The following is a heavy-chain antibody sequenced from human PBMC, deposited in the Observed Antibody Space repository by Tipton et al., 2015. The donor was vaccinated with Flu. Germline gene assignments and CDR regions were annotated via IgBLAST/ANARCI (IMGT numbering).Heavy chain of an antibody. J-gene: IGHJ3*02. CDR1: GYTFTYRY. V-gene: IGHV1-45*02. D-gene: IGHD1-26*01. Sequence: QLVQSGAEVKKTGSSVKVSCKASGYTFTYRYLHWVRQAPGQALEWMGWITPFNGNTNYAQKFQDRVTNTRDRSMSTAYMELSSLRSEDTAMYYCARGVGAQGAFDIWRQGTMVTVSS. CDR3: ARGVGAQGAFDI. CDR2: ITPFNGNT.